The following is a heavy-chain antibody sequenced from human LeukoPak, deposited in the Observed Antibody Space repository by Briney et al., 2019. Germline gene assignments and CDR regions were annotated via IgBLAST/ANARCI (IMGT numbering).Heavy chain of an antibody. CDR2: IYYSGST. J-gene: IGHJ4*02. D-gene: IGHD3-3*01. Sequence: SETLSLTCTVSGGSISSSSYYWGWIRQPPGKGLEWIGSIYYSGSTYYNPSLKSRVTISVDTSKNQFSLKLSSVTAADTAVYYCASTRNSHYDFWSGYSYWGQGTLVTVSS. CDR3: ASTRNSHYDFWSGYSY. V-gene: IGHV4-39*01. CDR1: GGSISSSSYY.